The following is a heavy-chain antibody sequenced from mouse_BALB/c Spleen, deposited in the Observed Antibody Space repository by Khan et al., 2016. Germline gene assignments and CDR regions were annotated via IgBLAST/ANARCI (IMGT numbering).Heavy chain of an antibody. CDR2: IDPETGGT. J-gene: IGHJ2*01. D-gene: IGHD2-10*02. CDR3: TRWGYGNYDY. CDR1: GYTFTDYE. Sequence: QVQLQQPGAELVRPGASVTLSCKASGYTFTDYEMHWVKQTPVHGLEWIGAIDPETGGTAYNQKFRGKATLTADKSSSTAYMELRSLTSEDSAVYYCTRWGYGNYDYWGQGTTLTVSS. V-gene: IGHV1-15*01.